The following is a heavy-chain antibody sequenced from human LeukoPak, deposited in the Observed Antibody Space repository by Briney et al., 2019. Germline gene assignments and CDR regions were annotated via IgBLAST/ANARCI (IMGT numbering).Heavy chain of an antibody. Sequence: PGGSLRLSCAASGFTFSSYSMNWVRQAPGKGLEWVSYISSSSSPIYYADSVKGRFTISRDNAKNSLYLQMNSLRAEDTAVYYCAKGSRMVGAYDYWGQGTLVTVSS. D-gene: IGHD2-15*01. J-gene: IGHJ4*02. CDR2: ISSSSSPI. CDR3: AKGSRMVGAYDY. V-gene: IGHV3-48*01. CDR1: GFTFSSYS.